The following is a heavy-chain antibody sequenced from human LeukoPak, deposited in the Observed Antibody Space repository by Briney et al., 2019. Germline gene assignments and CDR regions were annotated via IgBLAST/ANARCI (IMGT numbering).Heavy chain of an antibody. J-gene: IGHJ6*02. CDR1: GYTFTDSY. V-gene: IGHV1-2*02. CDR2: LNPNSGDT. Sequence: ASVTVSCKASGYTFTDSYMHWVRQAPGQGPEWMGWLNPNSGDTKYAQRFQGRVTMTRDTSINTAYMELSSLRSDDTAVYYCASLITLVIPVAPYYYYGVDVWGQGTTVTVSS. CDR3: ASLITLVIPVAPYYYYGVDV. D-gene: IGHD3-22*01.